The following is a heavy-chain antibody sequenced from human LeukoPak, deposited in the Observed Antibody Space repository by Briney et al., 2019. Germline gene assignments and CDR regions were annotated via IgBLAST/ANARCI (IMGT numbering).Heavy chain of an antibody. J-gene: IGHJ6*02. CDR1: GFTVSSNY. CDR3: AREPRDDTMIPSPGMDV. V-gene: IGHV3-53*01. Sequence: PGGSLRLSCAASGFTVSSNYMSWVRQAPGKGLEWVSVIYSGGSTYYADSVKGRFTTSRDNSKNTLYLQMNSLRAEDTAVYYCAREPRDDTMIPSPGMDVWGQGTTVTVSS. CDR2: IYSGGST. D-gene: IGHD3-22*01.